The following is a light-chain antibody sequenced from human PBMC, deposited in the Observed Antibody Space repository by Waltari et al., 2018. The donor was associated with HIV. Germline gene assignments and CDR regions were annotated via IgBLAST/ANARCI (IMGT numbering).Light chain of an antibody. CDR2: RNS. J-gene: IGLJ2*01. V-gene: IGLV1-47*01. Sequence: QSVLTQPPSTSGTPGQRVNISCSGLSSNIRNNYIYWYQQLPGTAPRLLIYRNSRRPFVCPDRSPGSKSATAASLAISGLRSEDEADYYCAEWDDSLSGPVIFGGGTKLTVL. CDR3: AEWDDSLSGPVI. CDR1: SSNIRNNY.